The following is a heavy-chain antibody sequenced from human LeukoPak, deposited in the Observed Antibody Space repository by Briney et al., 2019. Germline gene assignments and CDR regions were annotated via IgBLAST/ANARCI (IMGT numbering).Heavy chain of an antibody. CDR3: ARGRLNYYDSSGLNWFDP. D-gene: IGHD3-22*01. V-gene: IGHV3-30-3*01. J-gene: IGHJ5*02. CDR2: ISYDGSNK. Sequence: PGGSLRLSCAASGFTFSSYAMHWVRQAPGKGLEWVAVISYDGSNKYYADSVKGRFTISRDNSKNTLYLQMNSLRAGDTAVYYCARGRLNYYDSSGLNWFDPWGQGTLVTVSS. CDR1: GFTFSSYA.